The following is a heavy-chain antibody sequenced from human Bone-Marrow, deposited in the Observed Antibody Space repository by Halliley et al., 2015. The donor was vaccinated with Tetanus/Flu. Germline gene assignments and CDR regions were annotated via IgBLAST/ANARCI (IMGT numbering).Heavy chain of an antibody. V-gene: IGHV3-74*01. J-gene: IGHJ5*02. CDR2: IHNDGTKT. Sequence: VGVSLIHNDGTKTPSAASVKGRFTISRDNAKSTLYLQMNSLRAEDTAVYYCTRDVPNSQFDPWGQGTLVTVSS. CDR3: TRDVPNSQFDP. D-gene: IGHD2-8*01.